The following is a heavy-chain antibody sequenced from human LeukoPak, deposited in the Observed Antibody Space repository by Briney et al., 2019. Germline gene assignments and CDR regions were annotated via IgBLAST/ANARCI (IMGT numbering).Heavy chain of an antibody. D-gene: IGHD2-2*02. CDR1: GGSISSGSYY. J-gene: IGHJ3*02. V-gene: IGHV4-61*02. CDR2: IYTSGST. Sequence: PSETLSLTCTVSGGSISSGSYYWSWIRQPAGKGLEWIGRIYTSGSTNYNPSLKSRVTISVDTSKNQFSLKLSSVTAADTAVYYCARERGNIVVVPAAIPARDAFDIWGQGTMVTVSS. CDR3: ARERGNIVVVPAAIPARDAFDI.